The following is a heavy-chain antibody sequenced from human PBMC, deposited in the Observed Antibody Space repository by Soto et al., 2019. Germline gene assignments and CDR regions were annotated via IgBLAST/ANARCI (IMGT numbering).Heavy chain of an antibody. CDR1: GDSVSSSSC. Sequence: SETLSLTCAVSGDSVSSSSCWSWVRQAPGKGLEWIGEIDHSGTFNYNPSLASRVSVSVDKSRNQLSLNLKSVTAADTAVYYCVRSVPAATWQYSGMDVWGQGTTVTVSS. V-gene: IGHV4-4*02. CDR3: VRSVPAATWQYSGMDV. J-gene: IGHJ6*02. D-gene: IGHD2-2*01. CDR2: IDHSGTF.